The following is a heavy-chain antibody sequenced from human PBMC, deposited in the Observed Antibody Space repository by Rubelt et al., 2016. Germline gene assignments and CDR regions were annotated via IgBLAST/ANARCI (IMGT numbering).Heavy chain of an antibody. CDR1: GYSFTGDY. CDR3: ARERWARPSNGVVDF. V-gene: IGHV1-2*02. D-gene: IGHD4-23*01. Sequence: QVQLVQSGTEVKTPGASVKVSCKASGYSFTGDYIHWVRQAPGQGLEWMGWINPNSGGTKNAQRLQGRVNMTINTGDLCLTSRHADASAAYYWARERWARPSNGVVDFWGQGTLVNVSS. J-gene: IGHJ4*02. CDR2: INPNSGGT.